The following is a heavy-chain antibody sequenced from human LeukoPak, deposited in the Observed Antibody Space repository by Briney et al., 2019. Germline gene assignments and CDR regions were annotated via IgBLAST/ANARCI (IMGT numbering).Heavy chain of an antibody. CDR3: ARESLGFGELSPIYYYYGMDV. CDR2: IYSSGST. J-gene: IGHJ6*02. D-gene: IGHD3-10*01. V-gene: IGHV4-59*12. Sequence: PSETLSLTCTVSGGSISSYYWSWIRQPPGKGLEWIGYIYSSGSTNYNPSLKSRVTMSVDTSKNQFSLKLSSVTAADTAVYYCARESLGFGELSPIYYYYGMDVWGQGTTVTVSS. CDR1: GGSISSYY.